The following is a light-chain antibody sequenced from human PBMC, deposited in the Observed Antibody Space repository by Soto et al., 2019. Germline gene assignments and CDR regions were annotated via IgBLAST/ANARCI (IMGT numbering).Light chain of an antibody. CDR2: EVN. J-gene: IGLJ1*01. CDR3: CSYAGSYTYV. V-gene: IGLV2-11*01. CDR1: SSDVGGYNY. Sequence: QSALTQPPSASGSPGQSVTISCTGTSSDVGGYNYVSWYQQHPGEAPKLMIYEVNKRPSGVPDRFSGSKSGNTASLTISGLQAEDEADYYCCSYAGSYTYVFGTGTKLTVL.